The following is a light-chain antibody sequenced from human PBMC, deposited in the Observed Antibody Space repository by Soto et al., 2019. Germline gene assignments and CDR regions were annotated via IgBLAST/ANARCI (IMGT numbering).Light chain of an antibody. CDR2: DAS. V-gene: IGKV3-11*01. Sequence: IVVTQSPSTLSLSPGERATLSCRASQSVSSYLAWYQQKPGQAPRLLIYDASNRATGIPARFSGSGSGTDFTLTISSLEPEDFAVYYCQQRSNFGQGTRLEIK. J-gene: IGKJ5*01. CDR3: QQRSN. CDR1: QSVSSY.